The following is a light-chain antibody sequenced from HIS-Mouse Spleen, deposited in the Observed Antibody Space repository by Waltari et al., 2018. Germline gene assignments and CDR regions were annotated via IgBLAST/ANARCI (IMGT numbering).Light chain of an antibody. V-gene: IGLV2-14*03. Sequence: QSALTQPASVSGSPGQPITISRTGTSIDVGGFNYLSWYQQHPGKAPKLMIYDVSNRPSGVSNRFSGSKSGNTASLTISGLQAEDEADYYCSSYTSSSTWVFGGGTKLTVL. J-gene: IGLJ3*02. CDR1: SIDVGGFNY. CDR2: DVS. CDR3: SSYTSSSTWV.